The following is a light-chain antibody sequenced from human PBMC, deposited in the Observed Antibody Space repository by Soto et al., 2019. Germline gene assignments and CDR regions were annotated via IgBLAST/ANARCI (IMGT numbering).Light chain of an antibody. V-gene: IGLV2-8*01. Sequence: QSALTQPPSASGSPGQSVTISCTGSNSDVGGYDYVSWYQQHPGKAPQLLIYEVTKRPSGVPDRFSGSKSGNTASLTVSGLQTEDEADYYCSSYAGTSILYVFGGGTKVTVL. CDR2: EVT. CDR3: SSYAGTSILYV. J-gene: IGLJ1*01. CDR1: NSDVGGYDY.